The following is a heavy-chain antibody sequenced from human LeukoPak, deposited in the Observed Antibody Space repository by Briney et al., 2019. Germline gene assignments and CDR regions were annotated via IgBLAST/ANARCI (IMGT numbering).Heavy chain of an antibody. CDR1: GYTFTSYD. J-gene: IGHJ4*02. CDR3: ARALTIAAAGTPGY. V-gene: IGHV1-8*01. Sequence: ASVKVSCKASGYTFTSYDINWVRQATGQGLEWMGWMNPNSGNTGYAQKFQGRVTMTRNTSISTAYMELSSLRSEDTAVYYCARALTIAAAGTPGYWGQGTLVTVSS. CDR2: MNPNSGNT. D-gene: IGHD6-13*01.